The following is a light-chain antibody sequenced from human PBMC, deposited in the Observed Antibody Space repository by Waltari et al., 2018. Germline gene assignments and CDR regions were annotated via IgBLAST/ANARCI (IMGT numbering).Light chain of an antibody. J-gene: IGLJ3*02. Sequence: SYELTQPPSVSVSLGQMARITCSGEALPKQYAYWYQHKAGQFPGVVIYRDIERPSGIPERFSGSSSGTLATLTISGVQAEDEAEYYCLSSDTTGTWVFGRGTKLTVL. CDR3: LSSDTTGTWV. CDR2: RDI. V-gene: IGLV3-16*01. CDR1: ALPKQY.